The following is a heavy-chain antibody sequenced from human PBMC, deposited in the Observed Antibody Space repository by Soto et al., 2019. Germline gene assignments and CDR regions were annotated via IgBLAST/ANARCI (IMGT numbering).Heavy chain of an antibody. CDR3: AQDHLWSGYYYENDDAVDI. CDR2: IIPIFGTA. V-gene: IGHV1-69*13. CDR1: GGTFSSYA. D-gene: IGHD3-22*01. Sequence: ASVKVSCKASGGTFSSYAISWVRQAPGQGLEWMGGIIPIFGTANYAQKFQGRVTITADESTSTAYMELSSLRSEDTAVYYCAQDHLWSGYYYENDDAVDIWGQGTMVTVSS. J-gene: IGHJ3*02.